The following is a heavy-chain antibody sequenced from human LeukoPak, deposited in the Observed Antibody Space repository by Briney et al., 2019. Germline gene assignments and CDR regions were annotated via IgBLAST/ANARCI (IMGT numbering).Heavy chain of an antibody. CDR1: GFTFSSYA. D-gene: IGHD3-3*01. CDR3: AKSLIRFSPMGGFDP. J-gene: IGHJ5*02. Sequence: GGSLRLSCAASGFTFSSYAMSWVRQAPGKGLEWVSAISGSGGSTYYADSVKGRFTLSRDNSKNTLYLQMNSLRAEDTAVYYCAKSLIRFSPMGGFDPWGQGTLVTVSS. CDR2: ISGSGGST. V-gene: IGHV3-23*01.